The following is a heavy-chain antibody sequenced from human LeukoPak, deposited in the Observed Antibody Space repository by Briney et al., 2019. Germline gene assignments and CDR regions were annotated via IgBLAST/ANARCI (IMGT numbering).Heavy chain of an antibody. CDR2: INPNSGGT. Sequence: ASVKVSCKASGYTFTGYYMHWVRQAPGQGLEWMGWINPNSGGTNYAQQFQGRVTMTRDTSISTYYMELRSLTSDDTAVYYCARAWDCSSTTCYVYFDYWGQGSLVTVSS. D-gene: IGHD2-2*01. CDR3: ARAWDCSSTTCYVYFDY. J-gene: IGHJ4*02. CDR1: GYTFTGYY. V-gene: IGHV1-2*02.